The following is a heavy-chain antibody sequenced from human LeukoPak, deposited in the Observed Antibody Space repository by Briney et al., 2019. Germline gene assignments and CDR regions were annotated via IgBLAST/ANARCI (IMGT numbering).Heavy chain of an antibody. Sequence: SVKVPCKASGGTFSSYAISWVRQAPGQGLEWMGGIIPIFGTANYAQKFQGRVTITADESTSTAYMELSSLRSEDTAVYYCARATYGDYFSIDYWGQGTLVTVSS. CDR3: ARATYGDYFSIDY. D-gene: IGHD4-17*01. V-gene: IGHV1-69*13. CDR2: IIPIFGTA. J-gene: IGHJ4*02. CDR1: GGTFSSYA.